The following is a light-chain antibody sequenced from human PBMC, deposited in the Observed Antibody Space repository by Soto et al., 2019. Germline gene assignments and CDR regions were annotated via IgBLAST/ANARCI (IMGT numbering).Light chain of an antibody. CDR3: CSYTGGFTWV. J-gene: IGLJ3*02. V-gene: IGLV2-23*02. CDR1: SSDVGSHDH. Sequence: QSALTQPASVSGSPGQSIAFSCTGTSSDVGSHDHVSWYQQHPGKAPKLIIYEVTKRPSGVSYRFSGSKSGNTASLTISGLQAEDEADYYCCSYTGGFTWVFGGGTQLTVL. CDR2: EVT.